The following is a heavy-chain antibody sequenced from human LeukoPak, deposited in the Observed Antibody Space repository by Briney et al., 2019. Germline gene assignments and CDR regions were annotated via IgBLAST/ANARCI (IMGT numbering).Heavy chain of an antibody. CDR3: ARRKGAFDAFDI. V-gene: IGHV1-46*01. CDR2: INPSGSST. J-gene: IGHJ3*02. CDR1: GYTFTRYY. Sequence: ASVKVSCKASGYTFTRYYIHWVRQAPGQGLEWMGTINPSGSSTSYAQKFQGRLTVTRDMSTSTVYMELSSLGSEDTAVYYCARRKGAFDAFDIWGQGTMVTVSS.